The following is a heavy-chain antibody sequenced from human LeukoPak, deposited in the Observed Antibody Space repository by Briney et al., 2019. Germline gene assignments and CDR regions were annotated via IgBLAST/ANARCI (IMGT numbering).Heavy chain of an antibody. CDR2: IIPIFGTA. CDR1: GGTFSSYA. CDR3: ARAGYYGSGSYYYYMDV. J-gene: IGHJ6*03. Sequence: ASVKVSCKASGGTFSSYAISWVRQAPGQGLEWMGGIIPIFGTANYAQKFQGRVTITADESTSTAYMELSSLRSEDTAVYYCARAGYYGSGSYYYYMDVWGKGTTVTVSS. V-gene: IGHV1-69*13. D-gene: IGHD3-10*01.